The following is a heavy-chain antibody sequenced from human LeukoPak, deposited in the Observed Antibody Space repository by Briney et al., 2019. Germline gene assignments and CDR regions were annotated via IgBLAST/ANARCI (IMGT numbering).Heavy chain of an antibody. CDR3: VREGQWVPLTFDF. V-gene: IGHV3-48*04. J-gene: IGHJ4*02. CDR2: INTKSSTI. Sequence: GGSLRLSCVVSGFTFRNFDMNWVRQAPGKGLEWVSSINTKSSTIYYADSVKGRFTISRDNAKNSLYLQMHSLRAEDTAVYYCVREGQWVPLTFDFWGQGTLVTVSS. D-gene: IGHD6-19*01. CDR1: GFTFRNFD.